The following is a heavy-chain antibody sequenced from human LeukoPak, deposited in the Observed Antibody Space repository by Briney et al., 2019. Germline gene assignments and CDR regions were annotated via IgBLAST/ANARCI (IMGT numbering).Heavy chain of an antibody. J-gene: IGHJ6*02. CDR2: INPNSGGT. V-gene: IGHV1-2*02. CDR1: GYTFTGYY. Sequence: ASVKVSCKASGYTFTGYYMHWVRQAPGQGLEWMGWINPNSGGTNYAQKFQGRVTMTRDTSISTAYMELSKLRSDDTAVYYCAKWVGLVVVPAAISHYGMDVWGQGTRSPSP. CDR3: AKWVGLVVVPAAISHYGMDV. D-gene: IGHD2-2*01.